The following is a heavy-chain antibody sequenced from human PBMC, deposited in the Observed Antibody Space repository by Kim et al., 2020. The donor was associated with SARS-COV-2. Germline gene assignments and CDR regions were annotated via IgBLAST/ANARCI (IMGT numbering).Heavy chain of an antibody. D-gene: IGHD3-10*01. Sequence: SETLSLTCTVSGGSISSSSYYWGWIRQPPGKGLEWIGSIYYSGSTYYNPSLKSRVTISVDTSKNQFSLKMSSVTAADTAVYYCAREDNFLWFGELYVRHYGMDVWGQGTTVTVSS. CDR1: GGSISSSSYY. CDR3: AREDNFLWFGELYVRHYGMDV. V-gene: IGHV4-39*07. CDR2: IYYSGST. J-gene: IGHJ6*02.